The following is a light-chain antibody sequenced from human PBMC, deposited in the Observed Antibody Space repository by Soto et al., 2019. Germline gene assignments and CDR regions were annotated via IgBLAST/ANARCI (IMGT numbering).Light chain of an antibody. Sequence: EIVLTQSPGTLSLSPGERATLSCRASQTVGSSFLAWFQHKPGQAPRLLIYGASTRATGIPDRFSGSGSGTDFTLTISSLEPEDFATYFCQQYDDYPLTFGGGTKVDIK. J-gene: IGKJ4*01. V-gene: IGKV3-20*01. CDR1: QTVGSSF. CDR2: GAS. CDR3: QQYDDYPLT.